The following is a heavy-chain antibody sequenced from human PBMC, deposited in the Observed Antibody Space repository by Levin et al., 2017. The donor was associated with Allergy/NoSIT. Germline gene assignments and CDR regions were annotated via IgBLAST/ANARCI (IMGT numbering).Heavy chain of an antibody. V-gene: IGHV4-31*03. D-gene: IGHD3-10*01. CDR2: IHHSGSA. Sequence: NPSETLSLTCTVSGDSISGGTLYWSWIRQRPGKGLEWIGFIHHSGSAYYNPSLKSRLTMSLDTSKSQFSLRVTSVTVADTAVYYCARDECAWLGECYGMDVWGQGTTVIVSS. J-gene: IGHJ6*02. CDR1: GDSISGGTLY. CDR3: ARDECAWLGECYGMDV.